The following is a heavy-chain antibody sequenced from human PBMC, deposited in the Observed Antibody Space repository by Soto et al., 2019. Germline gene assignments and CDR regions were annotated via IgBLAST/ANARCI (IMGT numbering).Heavy chain of an antibody. CDR3: ARVEQQLPYNWFDP. V-gene: IGHV4-59*01. J-gene: IGHJ5*02. CDR2: IYYSGST. D-gene: IGHD6-13*01. CDR1: GGSISSYY. Sequence: SETLFLTCTVSGGSISSYYWSWIRQPPGKGLEWIGYIYYSGSTNYNPSLKSRVTISVDTSKNQFSLKLSSVTAADTAVYYCARVEQQLPYNWFDPWGQGTLVTVSS.